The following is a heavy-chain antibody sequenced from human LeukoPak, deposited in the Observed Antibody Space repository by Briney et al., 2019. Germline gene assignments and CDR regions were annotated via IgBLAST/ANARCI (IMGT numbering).Heavy chain of an antibody. D-gene: IGHD3-10*01. Sequence: SETLSLTCTVSGGSISSSSYYWGWIRQPPGKGLEWIGSIYYSGSTYYNPSLKSRVTISVDTSKNQFSLKLSSVTAADTAVYYCARQGSGSYYRYYYYMDVWGKGTTVTVSS. J-gene: IGHJ6*03. CDR1: GGSISSSSYY. V-gene: IGHV4-39*01. CDR3: ARQGSGSYYRYYYYMDV. CDR2: IYYSGST.